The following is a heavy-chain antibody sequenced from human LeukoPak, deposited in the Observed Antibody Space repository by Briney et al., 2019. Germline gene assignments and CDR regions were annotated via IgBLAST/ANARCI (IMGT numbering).Heavy chain of an antibody. CDR1: GFTFSSYA. Sequence: RGSLRLSCAASGFTFSSYAMSWVRQAPGKGLEWVSAISGSGGSTYYADSVKGRFTISRDNSKNTLYLQMNSLRAEDTAVYYCARETWNRTTVTTLGWFDPWGQGTLVTVSS. D-gene: IGHD4-17*01. CDR3: ARETWNRTTVTTLGWFDP. CDR2: ISGSGGST. V-gene: IGHV3-23*01. J-gene: IGHJ5*02.